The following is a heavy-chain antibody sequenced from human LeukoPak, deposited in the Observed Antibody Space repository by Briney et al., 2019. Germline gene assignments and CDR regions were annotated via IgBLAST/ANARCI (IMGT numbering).Heavy chain of an antibody. V-gene: IGHV1-69*06. CDR1: GGTFSSYA. CDR2: IIPIFGTA. D-gene: IGHD3-22*01. Sequence: ASVKVSCKASGGTFSSYAISWVRQAPGQGLEWMGGIIPIFGTANYAQKFQGRVTITADKSTSTAYMELSSLRSEDTAVYYCARGYYYDSSGYYKFDYWGQGTLVTVSS. J-gene: IGHJ4*02. CDR3: ARGYYYDSSGYYKFDY.